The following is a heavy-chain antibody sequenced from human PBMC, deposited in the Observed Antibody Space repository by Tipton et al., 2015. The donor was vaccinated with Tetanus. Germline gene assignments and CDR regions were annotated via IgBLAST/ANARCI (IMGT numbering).Heavy chain of an antibody. CDR3: ARGITDGYNRRFDY. J-gene: IGHJ4*02. V-gene: IGHV4-4*07. D-gene: IGHD5-24*01. CDR1: RGPISSYY. Sequence: TLSLTCTVSRGPISSYYWSWIQQPAGKGLEWIGHISNGNPDYSPSLKNRVTLSVDLSKNEFSLKLRSVTAADTGVYYCARGITDGYNRRFDYWGPGTLVAVSP. CDR2: ISNGNP.